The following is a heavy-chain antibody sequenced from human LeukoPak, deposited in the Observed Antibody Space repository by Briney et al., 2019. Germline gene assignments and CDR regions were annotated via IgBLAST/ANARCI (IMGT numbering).Heavy chain of an antibody. Sequence: SETLSLTCSVSGGSISSRAYYWAWIRQPPGKVQEWIGSVYHSGSTYYNPSLESRVTISVDTAKNQFSLKLTSVTAADTAIYYCARQGGSYMVGFFAYWGQGTRVTVSS. CDR1: GGSISSRAYY. J-gene: IGHJ4*02. CDR3: ARQGGSYMVGFFAY. D-gene: IGHD1-26*01. V-gene: IGHV4-39*01. CDR2: VYHSGST.